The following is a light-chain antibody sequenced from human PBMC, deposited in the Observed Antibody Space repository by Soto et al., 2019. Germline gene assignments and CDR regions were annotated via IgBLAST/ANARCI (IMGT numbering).Light chain of an antibody. CDR3: QQYGNLLALT. CDR1: QDISQF. CDR2: DAS. V-gene: IGKV1-33*01. Sequence: DIQMTQSPSSLSASVGDRVTITCQASQDISQFLNWFQQKPGKAPKLLIYDASNLQTGVPSRFSGSGSGTDFTFTISSLQPEDIATYYCQQYGNLLALTFGGGTKVEIK. J-gene: IGKJ4*01.